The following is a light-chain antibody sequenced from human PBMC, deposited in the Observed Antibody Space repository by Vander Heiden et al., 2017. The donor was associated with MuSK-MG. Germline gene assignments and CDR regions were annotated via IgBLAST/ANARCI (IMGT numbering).Light chain of an antibody. CDR2: KGS. J-gene: IGKJ4*01. CDR3: MQGTRWPLT. Sequence: DVVLTQSPLSLPVTLGQSASISSRSSHSLLYSDGITYLHWFHQRKGQSPRRLIYKGSDRDSGGPDRFSGSGSGNDFTLTISRVEAEDVGVYYCMQGTRWPLTFGGGTKVEIK. V-gene: IGKV2-30*01. CDR1: HSLLYSDGITY.